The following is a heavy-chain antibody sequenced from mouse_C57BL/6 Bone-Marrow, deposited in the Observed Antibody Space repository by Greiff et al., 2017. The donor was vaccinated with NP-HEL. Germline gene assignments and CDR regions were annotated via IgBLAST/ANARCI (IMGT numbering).Heavy chain of an antibody. CDR3: ARSLVAWFAY. CDR1: GYTFTSYW. Sequence: QVHVKQPGAELVKPGASVKMSCKASGYTFTSYWITWVKQRPGQGLEWIGDIYPGSGSTNYNEKFKSKATLTVDTSSSTAYMQLSSLTSEDSAVYYCARSLVAWFAYWGQGTLVTVSA. J-gene: IGHJ3*01. CDR2: IYPGSGST. V-gene: IGHV1-55*01.